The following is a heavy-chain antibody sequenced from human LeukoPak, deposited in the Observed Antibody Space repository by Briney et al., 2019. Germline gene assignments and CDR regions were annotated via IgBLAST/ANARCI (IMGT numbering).Heavy chain of an antibody. V-gene: IGHV3-23*01. CDR3: AKGACYDSSGLAPDWFDP. Sequence: PGGSLRLSCAASGFTFSSYAMSWVRQAPGKGLEWVSAISGSGGSTYYADSVKGRFTISRDNSKNTLYLQMNSLRAEDTAVYYCAKGACYDSSGLAPDWFDPWGQGTLVTVSS. CDR2: ISGSGGST. D-gene: IGHD3-22*01. CDR1: GFTFSSYA. J-gene: IGHJ5*02.